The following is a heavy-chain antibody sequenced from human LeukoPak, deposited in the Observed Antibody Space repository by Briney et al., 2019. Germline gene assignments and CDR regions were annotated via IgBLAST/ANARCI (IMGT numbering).Heavy chain of an antibody. V-gene: IGHV1-46*01. J-gene: IGHJ4*02. CDR1: GYTFTSYY. Sequence: GASVKVFCKASGYTFTSYYMHWVRQAPGQGLEWMGIINPSGGSTSYAQKFQGRVTMTRDTSTSTVYMELSSLRSEDTAVYYCASNQLKRSYFDYWGQGTLVTVSS. CDR2: INPSGGST. CDR3: ASNQLKRSYFDY. D-gene: IGHD2-2*01.